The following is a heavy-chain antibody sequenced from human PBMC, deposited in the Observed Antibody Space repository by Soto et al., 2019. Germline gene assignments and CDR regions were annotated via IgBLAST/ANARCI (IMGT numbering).Heavy chain of an antibody. D-gene: IGHD2-8*01. CDR1: GGSISSYY. CDR3: ARDLGGTNTNGRMNWLDP. V-gene: IGHV4-59*01. J-gene: IGHJ5*02. Sequence: SETLSLTCTVSGGSISSYYWSWIRQPPGKGLEWIGYIDYSGSTTYNPSLKSRATISVDTSKNQFSLKLNSVTAADTAMYYCARDLGGTNTNGRMNWLDPCGPGTMVTV. CDR2: IDYSGST.